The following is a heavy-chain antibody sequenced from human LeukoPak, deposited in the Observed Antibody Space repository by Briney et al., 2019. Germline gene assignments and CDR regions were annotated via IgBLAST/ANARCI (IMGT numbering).Heavy chain of an antibody. CDR2: VSGRDTST. D-gene: IGHD3-9*01. V-gene: IGHV3-23*01. Sequence: GASLRLSCAASGFTFSNYAMSWVRQAPGKGLEWVSAVSGRDTSTYYTDSVKGRFTISRDNSKNTLYLQMNSLSAEDTAIYYCAKWGNYDVLTGYYDSDYWGQGTLVTVSS. J-gene: IGHJ4*02. CDR3: AKWGNYDVLTGYYDSDY. CDR1: GFTFSNYA.